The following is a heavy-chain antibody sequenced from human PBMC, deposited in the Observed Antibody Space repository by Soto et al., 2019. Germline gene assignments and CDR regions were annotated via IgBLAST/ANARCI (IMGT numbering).Heavy chain of an antibody. V-gene: IGHV3-74*01. J-gene: IGHJ6*02. CDR1: GFTFRSYW. CDR2: VNSDGSST. D-gene: IGHD2-2*01. Sequence: GGSLRLSCAASGFTFRSYWMHWVRQAPGKGLVWVSRVNSDGSSTSYADSVKGRFTISRDNAKNTLHLQMNSLRAEDTAVYYCAREVSTSWVSYGMDVWGQGTTVTVSS. CDR3: AREVSTSWVSYGMDV.